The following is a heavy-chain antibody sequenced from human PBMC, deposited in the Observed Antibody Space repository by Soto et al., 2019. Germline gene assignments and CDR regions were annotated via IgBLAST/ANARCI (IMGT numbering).Heavy chain of an antibody. CDR2: IYWDDDK. CDR3: AHGGSRVTYYDYVWGSYRYPAFDY. D-gene: IGHD3-16*02. CDR1: GFSLSTSGVG. Sequence: QITLKESGPTLVKPTQTLTLTCTFSGFSLSTSGVGVGWIRQPPGKALEWLALIYWDDDKRYSPSLKSRLTITKDTSKNQVVLTMTNMDPVDTATYYCAHGGSRVTYYDYVWGSYRYPAFDYWGQGTLVTVSS. V-gene: IGHV2-5*02. J-gene: IGHJ4*02.